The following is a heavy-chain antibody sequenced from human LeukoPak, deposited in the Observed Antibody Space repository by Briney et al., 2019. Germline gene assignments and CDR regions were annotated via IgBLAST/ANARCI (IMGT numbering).Heavy chain of an antibody. CDR2: MSPNSGNT. D-gene: IGHD2-2*01. J-gene: IGHJ6*03. Sequence: ASVKVSCKASGYTFTSYDINWVRQATGQGLEWMGWMSPNSGNTGYAQKFQGRVTITRNTSISTAYMELSSLRSEDTAVYYCARVGYCSSTSCPEGDYYYYYYMDVWGKGTTVTVSS. V-gene: IGHV1-8*03. CDR3: ARVGYCSSTSCPEGDYYYYYYMDV. CDR1: GYTFTSYD.